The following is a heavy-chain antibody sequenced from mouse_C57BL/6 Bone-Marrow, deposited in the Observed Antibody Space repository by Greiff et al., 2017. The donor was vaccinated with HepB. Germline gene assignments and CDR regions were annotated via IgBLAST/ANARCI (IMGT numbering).Heavy chain of an antibody. J-gene: IGHJ3*01. D-gene: IGHD2-1*01. CDR1: GFNINGYY. CDR2: IDPENGDT. Sequence: EVQLQQPGAELVRPGASVKLSCTASGFNINGYYMHWVKQRPEQGLEWIGGIDPENGDTKYTSKFQGKATMTADTSSNTAYLQLSRLTSEDTAAYYCTTPYGNSACFAYWGQGTPLTVSA. V-gene: IGHV14-4*01. CDR3: TTPYGNSACFAY.